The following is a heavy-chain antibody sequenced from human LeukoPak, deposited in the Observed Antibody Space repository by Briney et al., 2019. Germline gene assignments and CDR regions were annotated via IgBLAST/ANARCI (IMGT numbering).Heavy chain of an antibody. CDR2: IGGST. CDR1: GFTFSSYA. J-gene: IGHJ3*02. Sequence: GGSLRLSCAASGFTFSSYAMTWVRQAPGKGLEWVSAIGGSTYYADSVKGRFTISRDNSKNTLYLQMNSLRAEDTAVYYCARDLTRYYYDSSGSSVGGAFDIWGQGTMVTVSS. V-gene: IGHV3-23*01. D-gene: IGHD3-22*01. CDR3: ARDLTRYYYDSSGSSVGGAFDI.